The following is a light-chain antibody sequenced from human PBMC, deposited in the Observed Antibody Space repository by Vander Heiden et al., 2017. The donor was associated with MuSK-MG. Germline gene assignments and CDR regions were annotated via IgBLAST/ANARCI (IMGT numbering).Light chain of an antibody. Sequence: SVLPPPPSASGAPGQRAPVSDSGRSSNIGSNPLNWTQQLPGPAPKLLIFSNNQRPSGVPDRFSGSKSGTSPSLAISGPQSEDEADYYCAAWDDSRNGQFFGGGTKLTVL. V-gene: IGLV1-44*01. CDR3: AAWDDSRNGQF. CDR2: SNN. J-gene: IGLJ2*01. CDR1: SSNIGSNP.